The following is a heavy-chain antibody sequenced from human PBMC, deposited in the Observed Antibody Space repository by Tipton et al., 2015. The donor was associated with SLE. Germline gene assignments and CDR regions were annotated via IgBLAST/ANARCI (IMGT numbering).Heavy chain of an antibody. CDR3: VRDSWSGSPQVTGDFDS. Sequence: SLRLSCAGSGFTFENYGMSWVRQVPGKGLEWVSGITWNSGSAVYAASVKGRFTISRDNAKKALFLQMNTLRVDDTALYYCVRDSWSGSPQVTGDFDSWGLGALVTVSS. CDR2: ITWNSGSA. J-gene: IGHJ5*01. CDR1: GFTFENYG. D-gene: IGHD3-3*01. V-gene: IGHV3-20*04.